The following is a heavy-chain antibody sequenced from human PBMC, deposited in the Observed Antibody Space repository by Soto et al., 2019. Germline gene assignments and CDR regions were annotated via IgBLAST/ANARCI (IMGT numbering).Heavy chain of an antibody. CDR1: GGSIGSYY. CDR3: ARGGWRQIDY. Sequence: QVQLQESGPGLVKPSETLSLTCSVSGGSIGSYYWSWIRQPPGKGLEWIGYIYYSGSTNYNPSLKSRVTISVAPSKNQFSLKLSSVTAAATAVYYCARGGWRQIDYWGQGTLVTVSS. V-gene: IGHV4-59*08. J-gene: IGHJ4*02. CDR2: IYYSGST. D-gene: IGHD3-3*01.